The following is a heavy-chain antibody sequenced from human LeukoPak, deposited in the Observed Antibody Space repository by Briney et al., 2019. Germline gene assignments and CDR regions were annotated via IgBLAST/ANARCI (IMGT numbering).Heavy chain of an antibody. Sequence: SETLSLTCTVSGGSISSYYWSWIRQPPGKGLEWIGYIYYSGSTNYNPSLKSRVTISVDTSKNQFSLKLSSVTAADTAVYYCARDSLVVAAAEGDAFDIWGQGTMVTVSS. CDR1: GGSISSYY. CDR3: ARDSLVVAAAEGDAFDI. D-gene: IGHD6-13*01. V-gene: IGHV4-59*12. CDR2: IYYSGST. J-gene: IGHJ3*02.